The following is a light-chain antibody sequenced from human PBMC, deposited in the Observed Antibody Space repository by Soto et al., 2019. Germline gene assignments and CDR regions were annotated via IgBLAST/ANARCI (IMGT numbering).Light chain of an antibody. CDR1: SSDIGSYDL. CDR2: DVN. CDR3: YAYGTSNTLA. Sequence: QSALTQPASVSGSPGQSITISCTGISSDIGSYDLVSWYQQHPGKAPKLIIYDVNKRPSGVSNRFSGSKSGNTASLTISGLQAEDEADYWCYAYGTSNTLAFGGGTKLTVL. J-gene: IGLJ2*01. V-gene: IGLV2-23*02.